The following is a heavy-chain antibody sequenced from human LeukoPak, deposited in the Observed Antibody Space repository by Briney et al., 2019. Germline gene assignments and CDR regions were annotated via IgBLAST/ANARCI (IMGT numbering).Heavy chain of an antibody. CDR1: GNSISSGDYY. D-gene: IGHD6-13*01. V-gene: IGHV4-61*02. CDR2: IYTSGST. J-gene: IGHJ4*02. Sequence: PSQTLSLTCTVSGNSISSGDYYWSWIRQPAGKGLEWIGRIYTSGSTTYNPSLKSRVTISVDTSKNQFSLKLSSVTAADTAVYYCARHLPGYSSSWLEGYFDYWGQGTLVTVSS. CDR3: ARHLPGYSSSWLEGYFDY.